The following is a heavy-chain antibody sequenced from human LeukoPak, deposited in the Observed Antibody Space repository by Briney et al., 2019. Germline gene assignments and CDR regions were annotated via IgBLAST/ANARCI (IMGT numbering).Heavy chain of an antibody. V-gene: IGHV4-59*12. J-gene: IGHJ4*02. Sequence: PSETLSLTCTVSGGSISSYYWTWIRQPPGKGLEWIGYIYYSGSTKYNPSLKSRVTMSVDTSKNRFSLKLSSVTAADTAVYYCARGTVATLFDYWGQGTLVTVSS. CDR3: ARGTVATLFDY. CDR2: IYYSGST. CDR1: GGSISSYY. D-gene: IGHD5-12*01.